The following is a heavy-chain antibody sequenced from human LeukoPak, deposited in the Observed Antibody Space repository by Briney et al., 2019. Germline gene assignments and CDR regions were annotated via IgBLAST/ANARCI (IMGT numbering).Heavy chain of an antibody. J-gene: IGHJ4*02. V-gene: IGHV1-46*01. Sequence: ASVKVSCKASGYTFTNNYLHWVRQAPGQGLEWMGMIYPRDGSTSYAQNFQGRVTVTRDTSTITVHMELRGLRSEDTAVYYCARDQEGFDYWGQGTVVTVSS. CDR1: GYTFTNNY. CDR2: IYPRDGST. CDR3: ARDQEGFDY.